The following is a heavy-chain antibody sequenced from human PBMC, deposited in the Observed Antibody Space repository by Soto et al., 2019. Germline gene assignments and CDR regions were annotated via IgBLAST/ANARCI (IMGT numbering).Heavy chain of an antibody. D-gene: IGHD3-16*01. J-gene: IGHJ4*02. CDR2: INHSGST. CDR1: GFTFSSYA. CDR3: ARVKLSLWLQPKQFDY. V-gene: IGHV4-34*01. Sequence: PGGSLRLSCAASGFTFSSYAMSWVRQAPGKGLEWIGEINHSGSTNYNPSLKSRVTISVDTSKNQFSLKLSSVTAADTAVYYCARVKLSLWLQPKQFDYWGQGTLVTVSS.